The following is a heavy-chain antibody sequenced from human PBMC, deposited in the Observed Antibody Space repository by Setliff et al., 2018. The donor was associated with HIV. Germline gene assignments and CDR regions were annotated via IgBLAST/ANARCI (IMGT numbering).Heavy chain of an antibody. CDR2: IYYSGST. J-gene: IGHJ4*02. V-gene: IGHV4-39*01. D-gene: IGHD3-22*01. CDR3: ASLPPLYDSSGYYFDY. Sequence: PSETLSLTCSVSGDSLSSSSYYWGWIRQPPGKGLEWIGSIYYSGSTYYNPSLNSRVTISVDASKNQFSLKLSSVTAADTAVYYCASLPPLYDSSGYYFDYWGQGTLVTVSS. CDR1: GDSLSSSSYY.